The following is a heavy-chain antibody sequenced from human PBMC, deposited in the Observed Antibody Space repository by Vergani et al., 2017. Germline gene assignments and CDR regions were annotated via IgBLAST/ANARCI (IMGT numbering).Heavy chain of an antibody. V-gene: IGHV3-15*01. D-gene: IGHD2-2*01. J-gene: IGHJ6*03. CDR2: IKSKTDGGTT. Sequence: EVQLVESGGGLVKPGGSLRLSCAASGFTFRNAWMSWVRQAPGKGLEWVGRIKSKTDGGTTDNAAPVKGRFTISIDDSKNTLYLQMNSLKTEDTAVYYCTRRYCSNTSCYGYYYYMDVWGKGTTVTVSS. CDR3: TRRYCSNTSCYGYYYYMDV. CDR1: GFTFRNAW.